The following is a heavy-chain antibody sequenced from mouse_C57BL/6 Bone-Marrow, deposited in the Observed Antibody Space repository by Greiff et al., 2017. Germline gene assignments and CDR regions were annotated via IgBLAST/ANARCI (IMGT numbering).Heavy chain of an antibody. CDR1: GYAFTNYL. Sequence: VQLQQSGAELVRPGTSVKVSCKASGYAFTNYLIEWVKQRPGQGLEWIGVIKPGSGGTNYNEKFKGKATLAADKSSSTAYMQLSSLTSEDSAVYFFARSKNWDSWFSYWGQGTLVTVSA. D-gene: IGHD4-1*01. CDR2: IKPGSGGT. CDR3: ARSKNWDSWFSY. V-gene: IGHV1-54*01. J-gene: IGHJ3*01.